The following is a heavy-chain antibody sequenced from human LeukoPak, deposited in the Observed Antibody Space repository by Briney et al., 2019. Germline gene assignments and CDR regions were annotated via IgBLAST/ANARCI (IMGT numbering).Heavy chain of an antibody. D-gene: IGHD5-12*01. V-gene: IGHV4-4*07. CDR1: GGTFSSYF. CDR3: ARRSLDGYDHYVDY. CDR2: IYPSGNT. Sequence: SETLPLTCIISGGTFSSYFWSWVRQPAGKELEWIGRIYPSGNTNYNPPLKSRVTLSVDTSKTQFSLRLSSVTAADTAVYYCARRSLDGYDHYVDYWGQGTLVTVSS. J-gene: IGHJ4*02.